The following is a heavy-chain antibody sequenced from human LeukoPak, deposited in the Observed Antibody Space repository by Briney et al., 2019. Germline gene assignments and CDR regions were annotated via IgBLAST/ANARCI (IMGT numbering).Heavy chain of an antibody. CDR2: INHSGST. V-gene: IGHV4-34*01. CDR1: GGSFSGYY. Sequence: SETLSLTCAVYGGSFSGYYWSWIRQPPGKGLEGIGEINHSGSTNYNPSLKSRVTISVDTSKNQFSLKLNSVTAADTAVYYCARDPAFKNWFDPWGQGTLVTVSS. J-gene: IGHJ5*02. CDR3: ARDPAFKNWFDP.